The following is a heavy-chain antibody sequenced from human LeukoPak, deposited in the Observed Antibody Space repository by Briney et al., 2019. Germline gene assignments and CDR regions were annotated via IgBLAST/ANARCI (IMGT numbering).Heavy chain of an antibody. CDR1: GGTFSSYA. CDR3: ARGLTGYYHPPDY. J-gene: IGHJ4*02. D-gene: IGHD3-3*01. V-gene: IGHV1-69*05. Sequence: SVKVSCKASGGTFSSYAISWVRQAPGQGLEWMGRIIPIFGTANYAQKFQGRVTITTDESTSTAYMELSSLRSEDTAVYYCARGLTGYYHPPDYWGQGTLVTVSS. CDR2: IIPIFGTA.